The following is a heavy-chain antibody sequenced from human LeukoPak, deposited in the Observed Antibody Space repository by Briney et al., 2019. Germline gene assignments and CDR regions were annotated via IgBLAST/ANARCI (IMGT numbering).Heavy chain of an antibody. Sequence: GGSLRLSCAASGFTFDDYAMHWVRQAPGKGLEWVSGISWNSGSIGYADSVKGRFTISRDNAKNSLYLQMNSLRAEDTALYYCAKGAGIAARLMTHYYYYGMDVWGQGTTVTVSS. J-gene: IGHJ6*02. CDR3: AKGAGIAARLMTHYYYYGMDV. D-gene: IGHD6-6*01. V-gene: IGHV3-9*01. CDR1: GFTFDDYA. CDR2: ISWNSGSI.